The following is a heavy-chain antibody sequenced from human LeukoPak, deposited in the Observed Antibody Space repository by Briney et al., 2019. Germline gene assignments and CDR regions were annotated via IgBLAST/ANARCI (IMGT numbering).Heavy chain of an antibody. D-gene: IGHD1-1*01. CDR1: GFTFSNYA. CDR3: AKRGNTISFFDP. CDR2: LIGRGDSA. V-gene: IGHV3-23*01. Sequence: GGSLRLSCGASGFTFSNYAMYWVRQAPGKGLEWVSGLIGRGDSAYYADSVKGRFTISRDNSKNTLYLEMNSLRADDTAVYYCAKRGNTISFFDPWGQGTLVTVSS. J-gene: IGHJ5*02.